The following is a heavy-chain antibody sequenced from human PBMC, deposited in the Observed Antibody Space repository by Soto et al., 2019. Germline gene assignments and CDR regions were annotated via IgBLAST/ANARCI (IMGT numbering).Heavy chain of an antibody. V-gene: IGHV3-30-3*01. J-gene: IGHJ4*02. CDR3: ARDDEDGSYCDLGY. CDR1: GFTFSDYI. CDR2: VLHDGNNK. Sequence: QVQLVESGGGVVQPGRSLRLSCAASGFTFSDYIMHWVRQAPGEGLEWVAMVLHDGNNKYYADSVKGRFTISRDNSKNTLYLQMNSLRPEDTAMYYCARDDEDGSYCDLGYWGQGTLVTVSS. D-gene: IGHD3-10*01.